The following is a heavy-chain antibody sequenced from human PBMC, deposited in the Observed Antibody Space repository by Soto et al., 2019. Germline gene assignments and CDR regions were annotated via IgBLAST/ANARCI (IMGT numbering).Heavy chain of an antibody. CDR1: SYTFTSYG. CDR3: ARLFYDSAFDY. V-gene: IGHV1-18*01. D-gene: IGHD3-22*01. CDR2: ISAYNGKA. Sequence: ASVKVSCKASSYTFTSYGISWVRQAPGQGLEWMGWISAYNGKANYAQRFQGRVTITADESTSTAYMELSSLRSEDTAVYYCARLFYDSAFDYWGQGTLVTVSS. J-gene: IGHJ4*02.